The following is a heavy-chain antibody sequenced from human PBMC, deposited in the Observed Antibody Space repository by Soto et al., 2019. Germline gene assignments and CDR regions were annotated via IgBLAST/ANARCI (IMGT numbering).Heavy chain of an antibody. CDR1: GFSLSTKGVG. CDR2: IYWDDDK. J-gene: IGHJ4*02. Sequence: QITLKESGPTVVRPTQTLTLTCTFSGFSLSTKGVGVGWIRQPPGKPLEWLAVIYWDDDKRYSPSLQSRLTITKDSPKKEVVLTMTNMDTVDTATYFCAHSDWKYWVNWGQGSLIIVSS. CDR3: AHSDWKYWVN. V-gene: IGHV2-5*02. D-gene: IGHD1-7*01.